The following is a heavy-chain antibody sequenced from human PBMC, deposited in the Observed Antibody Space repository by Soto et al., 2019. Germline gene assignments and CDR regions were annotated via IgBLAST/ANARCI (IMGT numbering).Heavy chain of an antibody. D-gene: IGHD6-13*01. CDR3: ARLAGYSSSWVDY. CDR1: GGAINSYY. V-gene: IGHV4-4*07. J-gene: IGHJ4*02. Sequence: SETLSLTCTVSGGAINSYYWTWIRQPAGKGLEWIGRIYSSGSTKYNPSLQSRVTMSLDTSKNQFSLRLTSVTAADTAVYYCARLAGYSSSWVDYWGQGTLVTVSS. CDR2: IYSSGST.